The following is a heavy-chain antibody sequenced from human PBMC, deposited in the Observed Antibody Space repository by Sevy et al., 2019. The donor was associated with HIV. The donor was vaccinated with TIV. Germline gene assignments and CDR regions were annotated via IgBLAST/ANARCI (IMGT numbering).Heavy chain of an antibody. J-gene: IGHJ3*02. Sequence: GGSLRLSCAASGSTFSSYGMHWVRQAPGKGLEWVAVISYDGSNKYYADSVKGRFTISRDNSKNTLYLQMNSLRAEDTAVYYCAKLAAAGIGADAFDIWGQGTMVTVSS. CDR2: ISYDGSNK. CDR1: GSTFSSYG. D-gene: IGHD6-13*01. CDR3: AKLAAAGIGADAFDI. V-gene: IGHV3-30*18.